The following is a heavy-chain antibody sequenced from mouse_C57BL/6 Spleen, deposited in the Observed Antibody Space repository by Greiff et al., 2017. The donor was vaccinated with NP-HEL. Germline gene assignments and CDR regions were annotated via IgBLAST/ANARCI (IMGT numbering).Heavy chain of an antibody. CDR2: IWSDGST. CDR1: GFSLTSYG. V-gene: IGHV2-6-1*01. D-gene: IGHD2-1*01. J-gene: IGHJ4*01. Sequence: VQRVESGPGLVAPSQSLSITCTVSGFSLTSYGVHWVRQPPGKGLEWLVVIWSDGSTTYNSALKSRLSISKDNSKSQVFLKMNSLQTDDTAMYYCARHRGNYDYYAMDYWGQGTSVTVSS. CDR3: ARHRGNYDYYAMDY.